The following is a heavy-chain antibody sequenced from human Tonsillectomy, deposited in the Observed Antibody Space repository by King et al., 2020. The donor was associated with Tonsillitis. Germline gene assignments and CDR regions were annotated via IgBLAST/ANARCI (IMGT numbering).Heavy chain of an antibody. V-gene: IGHV4-30-2*01. CDR1: GGSISSGGYS. J-gene: IGHJ3*02. CDR3: ARMALTYYDFWSGPFDAFDI. D-gene: IGHD3-3*01. Sequence: LQLQESGSGLVKPSQTLSLTCAASGGSISSGGYSWSWIRQPPGKGLEWIGYIYHSGSTYYNPSLKSRVTISVDRSKNQFSLKLSSVTAADTAVYYCARMALTYYDFWSGPFDAFDIWGQGTMVTVSS. CDR2: IYHSGST.